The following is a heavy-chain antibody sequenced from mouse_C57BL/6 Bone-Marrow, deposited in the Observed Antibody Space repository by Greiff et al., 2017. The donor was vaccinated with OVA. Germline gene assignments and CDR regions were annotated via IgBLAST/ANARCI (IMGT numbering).Heavy chain of an antibody. CDR3: AWLLLH. CDR2: INPSSGYT. V-gene: IGHV1-4*01. Sequence: QVHVKQSGAELARPGASVKMSCKASGYTFTSYTMHWVKQRPGQGLEWIGYINPSSGYTKYNQKFKDKATLTADKSSSTAYMQLSSLTSEDSAVYYCAWLLLHWGQGTTLTVSS. D-gene: IGHD2-3*01. CDR1: GYTFTSYT. J-gene: IGHJ2*01.